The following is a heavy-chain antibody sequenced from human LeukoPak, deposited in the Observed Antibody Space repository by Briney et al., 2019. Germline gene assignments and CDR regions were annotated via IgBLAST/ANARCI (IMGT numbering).Heavy chain of an antibody. CDR3: ANYRKPQGLDY. CDR2: ISSNGADT. V-gene: IGHV3-23*01. Sequence: GGSLRLSCAVSRFAFSTYATTWVRQAPGQGLEYVSTISSNGADTYYADSVKGRFTISRDNSKNTLYLQMTSLRVEDTAVYYCANYRKPQGLDYWGQGTLVTVSS. J-gene: IGHJ4*02. D-gene: IGHD1-14*01. CDR1: RFAFSTYA.